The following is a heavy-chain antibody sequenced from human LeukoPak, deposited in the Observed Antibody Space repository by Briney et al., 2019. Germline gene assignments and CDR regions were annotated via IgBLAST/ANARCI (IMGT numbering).Heavy chain of an antibody. V-gene: IGHV3-7*01. D-gene: IGHD3-22*01. CDR2: IKQDGSEK. J-gene: IGHJ4*02. CDR1: GFTFSSYW. CDR3: ARGETYYYDSSGYLGDY. Sequence: GGSLRLSCAASGFTFSSYWMSWVRQAPGKGLEWVANIKQDGSEKYYVDSVKGRFTISRDNAKNSLYLQMNSLRAEDTAVYYCARGETYYYDSSGYLGDYWGQGTLVTVSS.